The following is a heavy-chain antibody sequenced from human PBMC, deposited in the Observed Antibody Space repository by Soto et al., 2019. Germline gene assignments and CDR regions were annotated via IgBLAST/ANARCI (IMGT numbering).Heavy chain of an antibody. CDR2: ISSSSSYI. CDR3: ARRVIMIVVDQGMDV. J-gene: IGHJ6*02. D-gene: IGHD3-22*01. V-gene: IGHV3-21*01. CDR1: GFTFRSYS. Sequence: GGSLRLSCAASGFTFRSYSMNWVRQAPGKGLEWVSSISSSSSYIYYADSVKGRFTISRDNAKNSLYLQMNSLRAEDTAVYYCARRVIMIVVDQGMDVWGQGTTVTVSS.